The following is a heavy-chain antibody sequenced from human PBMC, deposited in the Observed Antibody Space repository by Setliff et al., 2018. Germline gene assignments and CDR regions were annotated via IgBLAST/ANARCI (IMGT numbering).Heavy chain of an antibody. CDR3: VKSDRDSSGWYPDY. J-gene: IGHJ4*02. Sequence: GESLKISCAASGFTFSNYEMNWVRQAPGKGLEWVSYINSGGSLIYYADSVRGRFTISRDNAKNSLYLQMNSLTTEDTAFYYCVKSDRDSSGWYPDYWGQGTLVTVSS. CDR2: INSGGSLI. CDR1: GFTFSNYE. V-gene: IGHV3-48*03. D-gene: IGHD6-19*01.